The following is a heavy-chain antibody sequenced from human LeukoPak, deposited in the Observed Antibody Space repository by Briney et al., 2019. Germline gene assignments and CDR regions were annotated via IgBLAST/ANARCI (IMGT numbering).Heavy chain of an antibody. D-gene: IGHD1-26*01. Sequence: GGSLRLSCAASGFTFSSYAMSWVRQAPGKGLKWVSTINDNGAGTDYADSVKGRFTISRDNSKNTLYLQMNSLRAEDTAVYYCAKDRSGSYSQGLDYWGQGTLVTVSS. CDR2: INDNGAGT. CDR1: GFTFSSYA. J-gene: IGHJ4*02. CDR3: AKDRSGSYSQGLDY. V-gene: IGHV3-23*01.